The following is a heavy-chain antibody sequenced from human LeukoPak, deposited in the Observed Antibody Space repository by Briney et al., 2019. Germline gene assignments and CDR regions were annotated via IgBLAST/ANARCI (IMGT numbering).Heavy chain of an antibody. V-gene: IGHV4-39*07. Sequence: ASETLSLTCTVSGGSISSSSYYWGWIRQPPGKGLEWIGSTYYSGSTYYNPSLKSRVTISVDTSKNQFSLKLSSVTAADTAVYYCARAQARPDIVVVVADYYFDYWGQGTLVTVSS. D-gene: IGHD2-15*01. CDR3: ARAQARPDIVVVVADYYFDY. CDR2: TYYSGST. J-gene: IGHJ4*02. CDR1: GGSISSSSYY.